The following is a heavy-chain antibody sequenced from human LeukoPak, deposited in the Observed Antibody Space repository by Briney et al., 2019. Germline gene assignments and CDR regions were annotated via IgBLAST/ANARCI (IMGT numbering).Heavy chain of an antibody. CDR1: GFTFSSYG. CDR3: AKDSHYYDSSGYYWDYYYYYMDV. V-gene: IGHV3-30*18. CDR2: ISYDGSNK. Sequence: GGSLRLSCAASGFTFSSYGMHWVRQAPGKGLEWVADISYDGSNKYYADSVKGRFTISRDNSKNTLYLQMNSLRAEDTAVYYCAKDSHYYDSSGYYWDYYYYYMDVWGKGTTVTVSS. J-gene: IGHJ6*03. D-gene: IGHD3-22*01.